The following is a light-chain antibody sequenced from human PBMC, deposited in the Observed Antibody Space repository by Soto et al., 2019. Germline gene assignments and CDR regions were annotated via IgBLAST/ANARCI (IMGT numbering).Light chain of an antibody. CDR3: QQSYSTPRT. CDR2: AAS. CDR1: QSISSY. J-gene: IGKJ1*01. Sequence: DIQMTQSPSYLSASVGDRATITCRASQSISSYLNWYQQKPGKAPKLLIYAASSLQSGVPSRFSGSGSGTDFTLTISSLQPEDFATYYCQQSYSTPRTFGQGTKVDIK. V-gene: IGKV1-39*01.